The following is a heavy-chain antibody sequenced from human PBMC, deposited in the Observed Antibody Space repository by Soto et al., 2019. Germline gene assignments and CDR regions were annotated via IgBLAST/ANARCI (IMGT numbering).Heavy chain of an antibody. CDR1: GGSISSGDSY. V-gene: IGHV4-30-4*01. J-gene: IGHJ3*02. Sequence: QVQLQESGPGLVKPSQTLSLTCTVSGGSISSGDSYWSWIRQPPGRGLEWIGYIYCSGSTYYTPSLKSRVTISVDTSKNQFSLKLSSVTAADTAVYYCARAAKTYYSDSSGYYYTVDIWGHGTMVTVSS. CDR3: ARAAKTYYSDSSGYYYTVDI. CDR2: IYCSGST. D-gene: IGHD3-22*01.